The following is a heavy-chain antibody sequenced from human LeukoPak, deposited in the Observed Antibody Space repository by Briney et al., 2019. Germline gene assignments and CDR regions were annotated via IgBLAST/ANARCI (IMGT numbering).Heavy chain of an antibody. CDR2: ISGSGGRT. D-gene: IGHD3-3*01. CDR3: AKDPRGYDFWSGYVFSY. J-gene: IGHJ4*02. Sequence: GGSLRLSCAASGFTFSSYAMSWVRQAPGKGLEWVSGISGSGGRTYYADSVKGRFTISRDNSKNTLYLQMNSLRAEDTAVYYCAKDPRGYDFWSGYVFSYWGQGTLVTVSS. V-gene: IGHV3-23*01. CDR1: GFTFSSYA.